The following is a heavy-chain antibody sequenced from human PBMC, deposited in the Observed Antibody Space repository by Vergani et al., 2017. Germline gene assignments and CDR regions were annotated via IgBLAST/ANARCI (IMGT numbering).Heavy chain of an antibody. D-gene: IGHD6-13*01. V-gene: IGHV5-51*01. J-gene: IGHJ5*02. Sequence: EVQLVQSGAEVKKPGESLKISCTGSGYSFTSYWIGWVRQMPGKGLEWMGIIYPGDSDTRYSPSFQGQVTISADKSISTAYLQWSSLKASDTAMYYCARYQYSSSWSHNWFDPWGQGTLVTVSS. CDR1: GYSFTSYW. CDR3: ARYQYSSSWSHNWFDP. CDR2: IYPGDSDT.